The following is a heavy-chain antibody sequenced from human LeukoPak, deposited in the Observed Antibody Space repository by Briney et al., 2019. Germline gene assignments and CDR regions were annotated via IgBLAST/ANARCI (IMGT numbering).Heavy chain of an antibody. CDR3: AKHMRATNTYSFFGLDV. Sequence: GRSLRLSCAATGFTFKDYGMHWVRQPPGKGLEWVSSINWNGGGTDYADSVKGRFTISRDNAKNSLYLQLSSLRPEDTALYYCAKHMRATNTYSFFGLDVWGQGTTVNVSS. J-gene: IGHJ6*02. CDR2: INWNGGGT. D-gene: IGHD1-26*01. V-gene: IGHV3-9*01. CDR1: GFTFKDYG.